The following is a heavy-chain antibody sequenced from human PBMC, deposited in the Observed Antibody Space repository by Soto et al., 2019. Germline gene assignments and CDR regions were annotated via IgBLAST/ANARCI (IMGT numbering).Heavy chain of an antibody. CDR3: ARGDSSGYYFTFDY. V-gene: IGHV1-69*02. J-gene: IGHJ4*02. CDR1: GGTFSSYT. CDR2: IIPILGIA. D-gene: IGHD3-22*01. Sequence: QVQLVQSGAEVKKPGSSVKVPCKASGGTFSSYTISWVRQAPGQGLEWMGRIIPILGIANYAQKFQGRVTITADKSTSTAYMELSSLRSEDTAVYYCARGDSSGYYFTFDYWGQGTLVTVSS.